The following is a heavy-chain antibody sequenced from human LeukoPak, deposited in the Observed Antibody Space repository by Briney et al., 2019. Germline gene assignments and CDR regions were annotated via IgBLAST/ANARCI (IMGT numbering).Heavy chain of an antibody. V-gene: IGHV1-24*01. Sequence: ASVKVSCKVSGYTLTELSMHWVRQAPGEGLEWMGGFDPEDGETIYAQKFQGRVTMTEDTSTDTAYMELSSLRSEDTAVYYCATHVPPRDSSGWYYFDYWGQGTLVTVSS. CDR1: GYTLTELS. D-gene: IGHD6-19*01. J-gene: IGHJ4*02. CDR2: FDPEDGET. CDR3: ATHVPPRDSSGWYYFDY.